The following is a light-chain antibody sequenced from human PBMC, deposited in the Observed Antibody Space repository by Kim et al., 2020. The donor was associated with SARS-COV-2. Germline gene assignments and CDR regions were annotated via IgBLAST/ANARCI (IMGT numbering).Light chain of an antibody. CDR3: QHRNT. J-gene: IGKJ4*01. V-gene: IGKV3-15*01. CDR2: GAS. Sequence: EIVMTQSPATLSVSPGERATLSCRASQSVSSNLAWYQQKPGQAPRLLIYGASTRATGIPARFSGSGSGTEFTLTISSLQSEDFEVYYCQHRNTFGGGTKVDIK. CDR1: QSVSSN.